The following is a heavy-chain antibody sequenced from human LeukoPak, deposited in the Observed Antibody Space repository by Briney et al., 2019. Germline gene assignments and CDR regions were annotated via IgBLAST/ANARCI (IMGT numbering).Heavy chain of an antibody. J-gene: IGHJ4*02. Sequence: SVKVSCKASGYTFTGYYMHWVRQAPGQGLDWMEGIIPIFGTANYAQKFQGRVTITADESTSTAYMELSSLRSEDTAVYYCARDKRTHGDYEDWGQGTLVTVSS. CDR2: IIPIFGTA. CDR3: ARDKRTHGDYED. D-gene: IGHD4-17*01. CDR1: GYTFTGYY. V-gene: IGHV1-69*13.